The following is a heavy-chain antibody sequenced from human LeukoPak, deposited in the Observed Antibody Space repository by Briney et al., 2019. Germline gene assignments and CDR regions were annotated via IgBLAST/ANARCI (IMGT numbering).Heavy chain of an antibody. J-gene: IGHJ5*02. CDR3: ARVGRFLVGATSWFDP. CDR2: IKPNSGGT. D-gene: IGHD1-26*01. Sequence: GASVKVSFKASGYTFTGYYMHWVRQAPGQGLEWMVWIKPNSGGTNYAQKFQGRVTMTRDTSISTAYMELSRLRSDDTAVYYCARVGRFLVGATSWFDPWGQGTLVTVSS. V-gene: IGHV1-2*02. CDR1: GYTFTGYY.